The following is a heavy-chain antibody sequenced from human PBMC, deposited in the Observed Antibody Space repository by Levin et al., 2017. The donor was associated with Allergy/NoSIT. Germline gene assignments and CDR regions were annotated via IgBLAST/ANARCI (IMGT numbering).Heavy chain of an antibody. CDR3: ARAPCGGECYFDY. Sequence: QAGGSLRLSCAASGFTFNNYAMTWVRQAAGKGLEWVSGIRGSGGTTDYADSVKGRFTISRDNSKSTLYLQMDSLRADDTAVYYCARAPCGGECYFDYWGQGTLVTVSS. D-gene: IGHD2-21*01. CDR1: GFTFNNYA. CDR2: IRGSGGTT. J-gene: IGHJ4*02. V-gene: IGHV3-23*01.